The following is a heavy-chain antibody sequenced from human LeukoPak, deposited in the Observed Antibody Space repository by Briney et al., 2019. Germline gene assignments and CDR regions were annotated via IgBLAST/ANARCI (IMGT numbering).Heavy chain of an antibody. CDR1: GGSISSGNYY. J-gene: IGHJ4*02. V-gene: IGHV4-61*02. CDR2: IYSSGST. Sequence: SETLSLTCTVSGGSISSGNYYWSWIRQPAGKGLEWIGRIYSSGSTNYNPSLKSRATISVDTSKNQFSLKLSSVTDADTAVYYCARGRPRGAVAGKGHYFDYWGQGTLVTVSS. CDR3: ARGRPRGAVAGKGHYFDY. D-gene: IGHD6-19*01.